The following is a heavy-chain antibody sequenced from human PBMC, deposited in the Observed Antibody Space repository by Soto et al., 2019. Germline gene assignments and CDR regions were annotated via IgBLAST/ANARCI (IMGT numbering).Heavy chain of an antibody. CDR2: IIPIFGTG. Sequence: QVQLVQSGAEVKKPGSSVKVACKASGGIFSNYVLNWVRQAPGQGLEWMGGIIPIFGTGNYAQKFQGRVTITADESTTTASMELRGLRSEDTAVYYCARRYYNSGGYFDYWGQGTLVTVSS. J-gene: IGHJ4*02. CDR1: GGIFSNYV. D-gene: IGHD3-22*01. V-gene: IGHV1-69*01. CDR3: ARRYYNSGGYFDY.